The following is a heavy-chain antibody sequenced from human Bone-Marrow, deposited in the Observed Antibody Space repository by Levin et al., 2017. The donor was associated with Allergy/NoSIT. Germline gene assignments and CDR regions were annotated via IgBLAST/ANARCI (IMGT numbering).Heavy chain of an antibody. CDR3: AKDIASGYFLAFDY. J-gene: IGHJ4*02. CDR2: ITWNSAKI. D-gene: IGHD5-12*01. V-gene: IGHV3-9*01. Sequence: PGGSLRLSCAASGFTFDDYAMHWVRQIPGKGLEWVSGITWNSAKIAYGDSFKCRFTISRDNAKNSLDLQMNSLRPEDTALYYCAKDIASGYFLAFDYWGQGALVTVSS. CDR1: GFTFDDYA.